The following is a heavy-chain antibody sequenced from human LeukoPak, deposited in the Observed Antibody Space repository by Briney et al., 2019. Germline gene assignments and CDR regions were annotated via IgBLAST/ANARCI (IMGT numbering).Heavy chain of an antibody. J-gene: IGHJ6*02. D-gene: IGHD3-10*01. CDR1: GYTFTSYG. CDR2: ISAYNGNT. CDR3: ASFGAGYGSGSYYYYGMDV. V-gene: IGHV1-18*01. Sequence: ASVKVSCKASGYTFTSYGISWVRQTPGQGLEWMGWISAYNGNTNYAQKLQGRVTMTTDASTSTAYMELRSLRSDDTAVYYCASFGAGYGSGSYYYYGMDVWGQGTTDTVSS.